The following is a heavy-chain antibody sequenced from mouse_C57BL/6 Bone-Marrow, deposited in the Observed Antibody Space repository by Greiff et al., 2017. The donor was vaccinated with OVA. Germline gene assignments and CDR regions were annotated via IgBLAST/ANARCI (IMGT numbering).Heavy chain of an antibody. J-gene: IGHJ1*03. V-gene: IGHV1-50*01. D-gene: IGHD1-1*01. Sequence: VQLQQPGAELVKPGASVKLSCKASGYTFTSYWMQWVKQRPGQGLEWIGEIDPSDSYTNYNQKFKGKATLTVDTSSSTAYMQLSSLTSEDSAVYYCARGTTVVASRRYFDVWGTGTTVTVSS. CDR1: GYTFTSYW. CDR2: IDPSDSYT. CDR3: ARGTTVVASRRYFDV.